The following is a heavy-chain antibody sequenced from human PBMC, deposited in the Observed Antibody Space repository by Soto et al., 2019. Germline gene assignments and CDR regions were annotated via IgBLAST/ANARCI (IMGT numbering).Heavy chain of an antibody. V-gene: IGHV4-4*07. CDR1: GGSISSYY. CDR2: IYTSGST. CDR3: ARAFGTTQYNWFDP. D-gene: IGHD1-7*01. J-gene: IGHJ5*02. Sequence: NPSETLSLTCTVSGGSISSYYWSWIRQPAGKGLEWIGRIYTSGSTNYNPSLKSRVTMSVDTSKNQFSLKLSSVTAADTAVYYCARAFGTTQYNWFDPWGQGTLVTVSS.